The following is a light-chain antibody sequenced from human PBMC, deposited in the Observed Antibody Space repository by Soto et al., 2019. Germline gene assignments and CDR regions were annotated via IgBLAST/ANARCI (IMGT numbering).Light chain of an antibody. Sequence: DIQMTQSPSSLSASVGDRVTITCRASQSISSHLNWYQQKPGKAPKLLIYASSNLQSGVPSRFSGSGSGTDFTRTISSLQPEDFATYYCQQSYSNIQDLTFGGGTKVEI. V-gene: IGKV1-39*01. CDR2: ASS. J-gene: IGKJ4*01. CDR1: QSISSH. CDR3: QQSYSNIQDLT.